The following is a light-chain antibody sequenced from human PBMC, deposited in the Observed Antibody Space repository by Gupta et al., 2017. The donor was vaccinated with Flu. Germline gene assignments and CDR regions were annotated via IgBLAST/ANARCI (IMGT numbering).Light chain of an antibody. CDR2: AAS. V-gene: IGKV1-9*01. CDR3: QQLHDYPLT. J-gene: IGKJ4*01. Sequence: DIQLTQCHSLLSASVGDRVTITCRASQSINNYLAWYQQKPGEAPQLLFYAASNLQSGVPSRFSGSGSGAEFTLTVSSLQPEDFATYYCQQLHDYPLTFGGGTKVE. CDR1: QSINNY.